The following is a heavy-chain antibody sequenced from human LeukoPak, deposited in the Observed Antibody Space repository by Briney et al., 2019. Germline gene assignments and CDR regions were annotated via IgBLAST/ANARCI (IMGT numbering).Heavy chain of an antibody. CDR2: IWYDGSNK. J-gene: IGHJ4*02. V-gene: IGHV3-33*01. CDR3: AREGGYDYGDDY. Sequence: GRSLRLSCTASGFTFSSYGMHWVRQAPGKGLEWVAVIWYDGSNKYYADSVKGRFTISRDSSKNTLYLQMNSLRAEDTAVYYCAREGGYDYGDDYWGQGTLVTVSS. CDR1: GFTFSSYG. D-gene: IGHD5-12*01.